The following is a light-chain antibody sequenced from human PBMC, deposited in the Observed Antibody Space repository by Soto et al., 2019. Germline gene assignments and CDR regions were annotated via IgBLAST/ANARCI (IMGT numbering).Light chain of an antibody. J-gene: IGLJ2*01. CDR2: KVN. CDR3: SSSTTSSTLV. CDR1: SSDIGRYNR. V-gene: IGLV2-18*02. Sequence: QSALTQPPSVSGSPGQSVTISCTGTSSDIGRYNRVSWYHQPPGATPKLIIYKVNNRPSGVPDPFSGSKSANTASLTISGLQAEDEANYFCSSSTTSSTLVFGGGTKLTVL.